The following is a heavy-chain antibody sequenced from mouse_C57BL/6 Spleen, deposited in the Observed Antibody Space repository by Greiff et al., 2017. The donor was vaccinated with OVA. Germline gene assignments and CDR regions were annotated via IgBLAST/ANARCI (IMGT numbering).Heavy chain of an antibody. D-gene: IGHD1-1*01. CDR3: ARNPSRSYEDY. J-gene: IGHJ2*01. V-gene: IGHV1-50*01. CDR2: IDPSDSYT. CDR1: GYTFTSYW. Sequence: QVQLQQPGAELVKPGASVKLSCKTSGYTFTSYWMQWVKQRPGQGLEWIGEIDPSDSYTNYNQKFKGKATLTVDTSSSTAYMQLSSLTSEDSAVDYRARNPSRSYEDYWGQGTTLTVSS.